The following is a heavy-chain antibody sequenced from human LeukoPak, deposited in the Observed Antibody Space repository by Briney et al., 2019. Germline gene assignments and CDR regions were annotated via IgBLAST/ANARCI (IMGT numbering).Heavy chain of an antibody. J-gene: IGHJ4*02. CDR2: IKEDGSEE. CDR3: VRRRRPDY. CDR1: GFTFSNYW. V-gene: IGHV3-7*01. Sequence: GGSLRLSCAASGFTFSNYWMTWVRQAPGKGLEWVANIKEDGSEEYYVDSVKGRLSISRDNAQKSLYLQINGLRAEDTAVYYCVRRRRPDYWGQGTLVIVSS.